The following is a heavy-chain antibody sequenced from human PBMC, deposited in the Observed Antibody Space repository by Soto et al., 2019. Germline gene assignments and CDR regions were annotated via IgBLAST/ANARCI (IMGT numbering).Heavy chain of an antibody. D-gene: IGHD2-2*01. CDR3: ARDNAHAFDI. J-gene: IGHJ3*02. V-gene: IGHV3-33*01. CDR1: GFTFSSYG. Sequence: QVQLVESGGGVVQPGRSLRLSCAASGFTFSSYGMHWVRQAPGKGLEWVAVIWYDGSNKYYADSVKGRFTSSRDNSKNTLYLQMNSLRAEDTAGYYCARDNAHAFDIWGQVTMVTVSS. CDR2: IWYDGSNK.